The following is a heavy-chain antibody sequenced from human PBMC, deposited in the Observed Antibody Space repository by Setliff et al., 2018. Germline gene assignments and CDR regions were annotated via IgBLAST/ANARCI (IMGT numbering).Heavy chain of an antibody. J-gene: IGHJ4*02. Sequence: QTLSLPCTVTGGSFDSGTHYWSWIRQPAGKVPEWIGLIQGTGNTNYNPSLQSRATISIDTSKNQISLKITSVTAADTALYSCAGTPARGTTWLSPFDYWGQGIQVTVSS. D-gene: IGHD3-9*01. CDR1: GGSFDSGTHY. V-gene: IGHV4-61*02. CDR3: AGTPARGTTWLSPFDY. CDR2: IQGTGNT.